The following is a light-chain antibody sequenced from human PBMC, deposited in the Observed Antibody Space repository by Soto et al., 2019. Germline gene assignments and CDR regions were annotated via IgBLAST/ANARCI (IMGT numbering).Light chain of an antibody. J-gene: IGLJ3*02. CDR3: QTWGTGIYWV. V-gene: IGLV4-69*02. CDR1: SGHSSYA. CDR2: LNSDGSH. Sequence: QSVLTQSPSASASLGASVKLTCTLSSGHSSYAIAWHQQKPEKGPRYLMKLNSDGSHSKGDGIPDRFSGSSSGAERYLTISSLQSEDEADYYCQTWGTGIYWVFGGGTKLTVL.